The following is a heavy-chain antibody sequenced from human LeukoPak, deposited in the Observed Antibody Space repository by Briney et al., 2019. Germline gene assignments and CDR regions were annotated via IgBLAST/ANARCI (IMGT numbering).Heavy chain of an antibody. CDR1: GFTFSSYA. CDR2: ISYDGSNK. Sequence: PGGSLRLSCAASGFTFSSYAMHWVRQAPGKGLEWVAVISYDGSNKYYADSVKGRFTISRDNSKNTLYLQMNSLRAEDTAVYYCARVIAVAKYEFDYWGQGTLVTVSS. J-gene: IGHJ4*02. D-gene: IGHD6-19*01. V-gene: IGHV3-30*04. CDR3: ARVIAVAKYEFDY.